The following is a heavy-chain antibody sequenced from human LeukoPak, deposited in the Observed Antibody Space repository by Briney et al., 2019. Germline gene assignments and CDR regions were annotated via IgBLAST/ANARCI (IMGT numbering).Heavy chain of an antibody. CDR1: GFTFSSYA. V-gene: IGHV3-64*01. J-gene: IGHJ4*02. CDR2: ISSNGGST. D-gene: IGHD3-10*01. CDR3: ARTRGSHPSPFDS. Sequence: GGSLRLSCAASGFTFSSYAMHWVRQAPGKGLEYVSAISSNGGSTYYANSVKGRFTISRDNSKNTLYLQMGSLRAEDTAVYYCARTRGSHPSPFDSWGQGTLVTVSS.